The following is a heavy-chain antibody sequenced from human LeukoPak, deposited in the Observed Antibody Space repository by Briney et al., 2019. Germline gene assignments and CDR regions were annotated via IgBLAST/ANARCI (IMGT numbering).Heavy chain of an antibody. Sequence: PGGSLRLSCAASGFTFSSYGMHWVRQAPGKGLEWVAVISYDGSNKYYADSVKGRFTISRDNSKNTLYLQMNSLRAEDTAVYYCAREDDFLNGHYTIDYWGQGTLVTVSS. D-gene: IGHD3-3*01. CDR1: GFTFSSYG. J-gene: IGHJ4*02. CDR3: AREDDFLNGHYTIDY. V-gene: IGHV3-30*03. CDR2: ISYDGSNK.